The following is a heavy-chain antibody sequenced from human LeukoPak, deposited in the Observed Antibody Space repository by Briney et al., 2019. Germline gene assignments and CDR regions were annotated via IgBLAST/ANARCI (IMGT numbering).Heavy chain of an antibody. D-gene: IGHD5-24*01. CDR3: AKDTTVATISVSPPRPDY. CDR1: GFTFSSYG. J-gene: IGHJ4*02. CDR2: ISYDGSNK. V-gene: IGHV3-30*18. Sequence: GGSLRLSCAASGFTFSSYGMHWVRQAPGKGLEWVAVISYDGSNKYHADSVKGRFTISRDNSKNTLYLQMNSLRAEDTAVYYCAKDTTVATISVSPPRPDYWGQGTLVTVSS.